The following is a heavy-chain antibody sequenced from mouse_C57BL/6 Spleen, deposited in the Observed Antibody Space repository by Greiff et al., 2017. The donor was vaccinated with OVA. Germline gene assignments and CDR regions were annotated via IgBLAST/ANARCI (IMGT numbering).Heavy chain of an antibody. Sequence: VKLEESGAELVKPGASVKISCKASGYAFSSYWMNWVKQRPGKGLEWIGQLYPGDGDPNYNGKFKGKATLTADKSSSTAYMQLSSLTAEDSAVYFCARSELGLYYFDYWGQGTTLTVSS. CDR1: GYAFSSYW. CDR2: LYPGDGDP. CDR3: ARSELGLYYFDY. J-gene: IGHJ2*01. D-gene: IGHD4-1*01. V-gene: IGHV1-80*01.